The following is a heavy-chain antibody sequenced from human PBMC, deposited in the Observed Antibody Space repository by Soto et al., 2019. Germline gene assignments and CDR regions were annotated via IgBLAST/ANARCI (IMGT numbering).Heavy chain of an antibody. V-gene: IGHV4-31*03. CDR1: GGSISSGGYY. D-gene: IGHD4-17*01. Sequence: PSETLSLTCTVSGGSISSGGYYWSWIRQHPGKGLEWIGNIYYSGSTYYNPSLESRVTISVDTSKKQFSLKLSSVAAADTAVYYCARGDPDDYGEFNYFDPWGQGTLVTVYS. CDR3: ARGDPDDYGEFNYFDP. J-gene: IGHJ5*01. CDR2: IYYSGST.